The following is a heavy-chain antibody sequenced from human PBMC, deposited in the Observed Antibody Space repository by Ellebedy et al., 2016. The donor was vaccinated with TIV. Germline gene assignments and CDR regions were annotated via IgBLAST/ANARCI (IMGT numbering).Heavy chain of an antibody. CDR3: ARDNYGDYQYYFDY. Sequence: GESLKISCAASGFTFSNSDMHWVRQPPGKGLEWVSSIRSTSSDKYYAESVKGRFTISRDNAKNSLYLQMNSLRAEDTAVYYCARDNYGDYQYYFDYWGQGTLVTVSS. D-gene: IGHD4-17*01. CDR1: GFTFSNSD. V-gene: IGHV3-21*01. CDR2: IRSTSSDK. J-gene: IGHJ4*02.